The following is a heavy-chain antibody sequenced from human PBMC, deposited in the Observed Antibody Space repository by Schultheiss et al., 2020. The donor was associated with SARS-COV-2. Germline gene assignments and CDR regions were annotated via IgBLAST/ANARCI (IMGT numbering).Heavy chain of an antibody. CDR3: ARAPHFDWYYYFDY. Sequence: SETLSLTCTVSGGSISSGGYYWSWIRQPPGKGLEWIGEINHSGSTNYNPSLKSRVTISVDTSKNQFSLKLSSVTAADTAVYYCARAPHFDWYYYFDYWGQGTLVTVSS. D-gene: IGHD3-9*01. V-gene: IGHV4-61*08. CDR1: GGSISSGGYY. J-gene: IGHJ4*02. CDR2: INHSGST.